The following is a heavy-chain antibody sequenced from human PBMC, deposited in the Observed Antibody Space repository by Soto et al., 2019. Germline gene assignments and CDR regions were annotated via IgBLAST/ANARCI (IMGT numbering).Heavy chain of an antibody. J-gene: IGHJ6*02. V-gene: IGHV1-69*13. CDR1: GGTFSSYA. CDR3: ARPPRDYDFWSGYYYGMDV. D-gene: IGHD3-3*01. Sequence: SVKVSFKASGGTFSSYASSWVRQAPGQGLEWMGGIIPIFGTANYAQKFQGRVTITADESTSTAYMELSSLRSEDTAVYYCARPPRDYDFWSGYYYGMDVWGQGTTVTVSS. CDR2: IIPIFGTA.